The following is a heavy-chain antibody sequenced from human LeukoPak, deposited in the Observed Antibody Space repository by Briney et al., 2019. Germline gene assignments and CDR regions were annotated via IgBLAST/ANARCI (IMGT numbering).Heavy chain of an antibody. D-gene: IGHD3-10*01. V-gene: IGHV5-51*01. CDR3: ARRDRGAFSPTY. J-gene: IGHJ4*02. CDR1: GYNSATYW. Sequence: GESLKISCRSSGYNSATYWIGWVRQMPGKGLEWMGIIYPSDSDTRYSPSFQGQVTISADESINTAYLQWSSLKASDTAIYYCARRDRGAFSPTYWGQGTLVTVSS. CDR2: IYPSDSDT.